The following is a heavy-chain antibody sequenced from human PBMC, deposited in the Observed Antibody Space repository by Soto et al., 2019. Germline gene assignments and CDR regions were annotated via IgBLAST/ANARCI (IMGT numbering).Heavy chain of an antibody. Sequence: PSETLSLTCTVSGGSMNKYYWNWIRQPAGKGLEWIGRIYTRGSTNYNPSMKSRVTMSVDTSKNEVSLNLNSVTAADTAVYYCAAIREDIFYGMDVWGQGTTVTVSS. CDR1: GGSMNKYY. D-gene: IGHD2-15*01. V-gene: IGHV4-4*07. CDR2: IYTRGST. J-gene: IGHJ6*02. CDR3: AAIREDIFYGMDV.